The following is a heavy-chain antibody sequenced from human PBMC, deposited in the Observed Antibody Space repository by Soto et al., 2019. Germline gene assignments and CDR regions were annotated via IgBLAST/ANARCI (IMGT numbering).Heavy chain of an antibody. D-gene: IGHD3-3*01. CDR1: GFSVSSDY. V-gene: IGHV3-53*02. CDR2: IYRGGST. J-gene: IGHJ3*02. Sequence: DVQLVETGGGLIQPGGSLRLSCAASGFSVSSDYMNWVRQDPGKGLEWVAVIYRGGSTYSAASVRGRFTISRDNSENTLFLPMNSLRAEDTAVYYCARATEWNALDIWGQWTMVTVSS. CDR3: ARATEWNALDI.